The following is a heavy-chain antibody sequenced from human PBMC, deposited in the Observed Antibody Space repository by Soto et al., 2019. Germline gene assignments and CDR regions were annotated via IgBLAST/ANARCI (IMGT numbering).Heavy chain of an antibody. CDR3: AKDLRFLEWSQDY. Sequence: QPGGSLRLSCAASGFTFGSYGMHWVRQAPGKGLEWVAVISYDGSNKYYADSVKGRFTISRDNSKNTLYLQMNSLRAEDTAVYYCAKDLRFLEWSQDYWGQGTLVTVSS. J-gene: IGHJ4*02. CDR1: GFTFGSYG. V-gene: IGHV3-30*18. CDR2: ISYDGSNK. D-gene: IGHD3-3*01.